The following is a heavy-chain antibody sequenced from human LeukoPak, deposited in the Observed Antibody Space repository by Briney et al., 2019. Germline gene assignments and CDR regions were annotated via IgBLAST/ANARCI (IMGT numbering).Heavy chain of an antibody. CDR2: ISYDGSYK. CDR3: AKALEYYYYFGMDV. V-gene: IGHV3-30*18. Sequence: GGSLRLSCAAPGFSFSAYGMHWVRQAPGKGLEWVALISYDGSYKNYADSVKGRFTISRDNSKNTLYLQMNSLRLDDTAVYYCAKALEYYYYFGMDVWGQGTTVIVSS. D-gene: IGHD3-3*01. CDR1: GFSFSAYG. J-gene: IGHJ6*02.